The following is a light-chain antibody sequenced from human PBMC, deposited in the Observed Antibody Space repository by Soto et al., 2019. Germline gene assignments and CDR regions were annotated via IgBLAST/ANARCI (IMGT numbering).Light chain of an antibody. J-gene: IGLJ2*01. V-gene: IGLV1-51*02. CDR3: GTWDSSLSAVV. CDR2: ENN. Sequence: QSVLTQPPSVSAAPGQKVTISCSGSSSNIGNNYVSWYQQLPGTAPKLLIYENNKRPSGIPDRFSGSKSGTSATLGITGLQTGDEAGYYCGTWDSSLSAVVFGGGTKVTV. CDR1: SSNIGNNY.